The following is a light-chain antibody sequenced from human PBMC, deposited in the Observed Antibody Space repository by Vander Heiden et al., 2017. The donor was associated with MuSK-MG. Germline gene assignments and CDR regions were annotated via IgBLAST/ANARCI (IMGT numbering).Light chain of an antibody. CDR2: KDS. J-gene: IGLJ2*01. CDR3: YCATDNYLGL. V-gene: IGLV3-27*01. Sequence: SELTQPSSVSVSPGQTARITCSGDVLGRKYARWFQQKPGQANLLLIYKDSERPSGIPGRFSGSSSGTTITVTISGAQVEDEAEYYCYCATDNYLGLFGGGTKLTVL. CDR1: VLGRKY.